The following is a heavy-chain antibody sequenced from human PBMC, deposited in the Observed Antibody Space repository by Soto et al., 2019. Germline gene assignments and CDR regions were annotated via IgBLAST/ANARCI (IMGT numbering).Heavy chain of an antibody. CDR3: ARALASIAARPGDY. D-gene: IGHD6-6*01. J-gene: IGHJ4*02. V-gene: IGHV1-2*02. CDR2: INPNSGGT. CDR1: GYTFTGYY. Sequence: ASVNVSCKASGYTFTGYYMHWVRQAPGQGLEWMGWINPNSGGTNYAQKFQGRVTMTRDTSISTAYMELSRLRSDDTAVYYCARALASIAARPGDYWGQGTLVTASS.